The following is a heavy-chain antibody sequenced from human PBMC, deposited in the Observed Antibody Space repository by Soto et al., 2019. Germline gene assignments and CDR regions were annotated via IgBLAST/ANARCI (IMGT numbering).Heavy chain of an antibody. V-gene: IGHV4-39*07. J-gene: IGHJ5*02. Sequence: SETLSLTCTFSGGSISSRESYYWGWIRQSPGRGLEWIGNIYHSGSTYYNPSLRSRVTISVDASKNQFSLTMTSVTAADTAVYYCARDGGVIGVSTWFDPWGQGTLVTVSS. CDR3: ARDGGVIGVSTWFDP. CDR1: GGSISSRESYY. D-gene: IGHD2-8*02. CDR2: IYHSGST.